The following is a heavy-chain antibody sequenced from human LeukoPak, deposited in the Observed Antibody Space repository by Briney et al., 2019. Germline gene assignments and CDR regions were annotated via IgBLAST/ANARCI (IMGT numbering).Heavy chain of an antibody. Sequence: PSETLSLTCTVSGGSISSSIYYWGWIRQPPGKGLEWIGSIYYSGSTYYNPSLKSRVIISVDTSKNQFSLKLESVTAADMAVYYCARLADCSGTSCYDHWGQGTLVTVSS. CDR2: IYYSGST. V-gene: IGHV4-39*01. J-gene: IGHJ4*02. CDR1: GGSISSSIYY. D-gene: IGHD2-2*01. CDR3: ARLADCSGTSCYDH.